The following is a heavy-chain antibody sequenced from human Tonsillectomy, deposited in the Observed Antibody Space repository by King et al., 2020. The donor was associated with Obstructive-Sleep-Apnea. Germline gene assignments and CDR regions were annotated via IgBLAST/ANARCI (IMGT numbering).Heavy chain of an antibody. CDR2: ISYDGSNK. Sequence: QVQLVESGGGVVQPGRSLRLSCAASGFTFSSYAMHWVRQAPGKGLEWVADISYDGSNKYYADSVKGRFTISRDNSKNKLYVQMNSLRAEETAVYYCARGRRYCSSTSCSLFDYWGQGTLVTVSS. V-gene: IGHV3-30*04. D-gene: IGHD2-2*01. CDR3: ARGRRYCSSTSCSLFDY. J-gene: IGHJ4*02. CDR1: GFTFSSYA.